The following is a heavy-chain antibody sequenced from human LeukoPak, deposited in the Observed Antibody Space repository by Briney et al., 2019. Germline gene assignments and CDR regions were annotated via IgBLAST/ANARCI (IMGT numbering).Heavy chain of an antibody. CDR3: ARRSTLYSSGRFYFDY. CDR2: ISAHDGTR. J-gene: IGHJ4*02. D-gene: IGHD6-19*01. Sequence: GASVMLSCKASGYTFTNYGITWVRQAPGQGLEWMGWISAHDGTRNYALKHGDRVTMTTDTSTSTAYMELRGLTSDDTAVYYCARRSTLYSSGRFYFDYWGQGTLVTVSS. CDR1: GYTFTNYG. V-gene: IGHV1-18*01.